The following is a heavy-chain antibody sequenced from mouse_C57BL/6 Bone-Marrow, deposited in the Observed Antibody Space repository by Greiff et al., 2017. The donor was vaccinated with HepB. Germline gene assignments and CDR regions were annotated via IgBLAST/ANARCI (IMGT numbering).Heavy chain of an antibody. V-gene: IGHV1-55*01. J-gene: IGHJ1*03. CDR1: GYTFTSYW. CDR3: ARREDYYGSSHWYFDV. Sequence: QVQLQQPGAELVKPGASVKMSCKASGYTFTSYWITWVKQRPGQGLEWIGDIYPGSGSTNYNEKFKGKATLTVDTSSSTAYMELHSLTSEDSAVYVCARREDYYGSSHWYFDVWGTGTTVTVSS. CDR2: IYPGSGST. D-gene: IGHD1-1*01.